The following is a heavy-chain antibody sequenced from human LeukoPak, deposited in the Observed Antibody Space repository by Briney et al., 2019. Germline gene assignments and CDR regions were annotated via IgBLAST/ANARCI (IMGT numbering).Heavy chain of an antibody. CDR3: ERPNDDYGAGEYFQH. D-gene: IGHD4-17*01. CDR1: GGTFSSYA. J-gene: IGHJ1*01. Sequence: ASVKVSCKASGGTFSSYAMSWVRQAPGQGREWMVRIIPILCIAIYAQKFQGRVTITADKSTSTAYREVGSLICEDTAVYYCERPNDDYGAGEYFQHWGQGTLVTVSS. V-gene: IGHV1-69*04. CDR2: IIPILCIA.